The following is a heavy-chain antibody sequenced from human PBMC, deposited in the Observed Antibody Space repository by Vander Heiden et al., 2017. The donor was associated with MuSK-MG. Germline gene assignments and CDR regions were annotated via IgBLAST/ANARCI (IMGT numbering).Heavy chain of an antibody. V-gene: IGHV3-30*04. CDR1: GFPFSSYP. Sequence: QVQLVESGGGVVQPGRSLRLSCAASGFPFSSYPRHWVRQAPGKGLEWVAVIAYDGSNKYYADSVKGRFTISRDNSKNTLYLQMNSRRAEDTAVYYCAREPPPVGIFRNYYGMDVWGQGTTVTVSS. CDR2: IAYDGSNK. CDR3: AREPPPVGIFRNYYGMDV. D-gene: IGHD2-15*01. J-gene: IGHJ6*02.